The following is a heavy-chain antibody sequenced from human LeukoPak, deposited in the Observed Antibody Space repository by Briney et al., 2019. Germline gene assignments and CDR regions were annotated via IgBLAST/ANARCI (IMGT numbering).Heavy chain of an antibody. Sequence: ASVKVSCKASGYTFISYYMHWVRQAPGQGLEWMGIINPSGGSTSYAQKFQGRVTMTRDTSTSTVYMELSSLRSEDTAVYYCARAYVIVVPRYYFDYWGQGTLVTVSS. CDR1: GYTFISYY. CDR2: INPSGGST. D-gene: IGHD2-21*01. J-gene: IGHJ4*02. V-gene: IGHV1-46*01. CDR3: ARAYVIVVPRYYFDY.